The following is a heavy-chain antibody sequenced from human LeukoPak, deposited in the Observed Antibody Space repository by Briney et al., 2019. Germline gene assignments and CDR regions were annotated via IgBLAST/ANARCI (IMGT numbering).Heavy chain of an antibody. D-gene: IGHD1-26*01. V-gene: IGHV3-23*01. CDR3: AKYSGSYYYPPNWDS. J-gene: IGHJ4*02. CDR1: GFTFSNYA. Sequence: GGFLRLSCAASGFTFSNYAMTWVRQAPGKGLEWVSGISGSGSSTYYADSVKGRFTLSRDYPKNTLYLQMNSLRAEDTAVYFCAKYSGSYYYPPNWDSWGQGTLVTVSS. CDR2: ISGSGSST.